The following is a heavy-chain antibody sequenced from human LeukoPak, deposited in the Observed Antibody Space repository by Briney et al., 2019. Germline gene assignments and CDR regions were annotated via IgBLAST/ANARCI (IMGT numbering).Heavy chain of an antibody. CDR2: ISGSGGST. CDR1: GFTFSSYA. V-gene: IGHV3-23*01. J-gene: IGHJ6*02. CDR3: AKEYYYGSGSYYPASHYYGMDV. Sequence: GGSLRLSCAASGFTFSSYAMSWVRQAPGKGLGWVSAISGSGGSTYYADSVKGRFTISRDNSKNTLYLQMNSLRAEDTAVYYCAKEYYYGSGSYYPASHYYGMDVWGQGTTVTVSS. D-gene: IGHD3-10*01.